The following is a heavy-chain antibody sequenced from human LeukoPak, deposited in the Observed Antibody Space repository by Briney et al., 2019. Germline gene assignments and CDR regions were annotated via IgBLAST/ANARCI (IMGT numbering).Heavy chain of an antibody. CDR3: ARVPHLHSSSWGSYYYYGMDV. Sequence: ASVKVSCKASGGTFSSYAISWVRQAHGQGLEWMGRIIPIVGIANYAQKFQGRVTITADKSTSTAYMELSSLRSEDTAVYYCARVPHLHSSSWGSYYYYGMDVWGQGTTVTVSS. J-gene: IGHJ6*02. CDR2: IIPIVGIA. CDR1: GGTFSSYA. V-gene: IGHV1-69*04. D-gene: IGHD6-13*01.